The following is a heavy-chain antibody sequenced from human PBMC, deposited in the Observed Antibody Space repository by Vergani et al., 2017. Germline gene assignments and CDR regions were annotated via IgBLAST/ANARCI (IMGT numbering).Heavy chain of an antibody. Sequence: QVKLQESGPGLVKPSETLSLTCTVSGASVNSYYWSWIRQPPGKGLEWMGYVSFRGATLYDPSVKGRMTISLNTSSNQFSLYLTSVTAADTAVYYCASDTHSGQRADRWGQGILVTVTS. CDR1: GASVNSYY. D-gene: IGHD6-19*01. J-gene: IGHJ5*02. CDR3: ASDTHSGQRADR. V-gene: IGHV4-59*02. CDR2: VSFRGAT.